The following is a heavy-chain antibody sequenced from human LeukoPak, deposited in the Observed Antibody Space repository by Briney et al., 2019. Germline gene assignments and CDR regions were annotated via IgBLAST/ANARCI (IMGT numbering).Heavy chain of an antibody. V-gene: IGHV3-48*01. D-gene: IGHD6-13*01. Sequence: PGGSLRLSCAASGFTFSSYSMNWVRQAPGKGLEWVSYISSSSSTIYYADSVKGRFTISRDNSKNTLYLQMNSLRAEDTAVYYCAGRIAAAGRLYYYYGMDVWGQGTTVTVSS. CDR1: GFTFSSYS. J-gene: IGHJ6*02. CDR2: ISSSSSTI. CDR3: AGRIAAAGRLYYYYGMDV.